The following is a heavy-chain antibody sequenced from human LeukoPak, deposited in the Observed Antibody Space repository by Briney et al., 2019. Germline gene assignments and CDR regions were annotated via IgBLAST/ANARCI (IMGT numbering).Heavy chain of an antibody. J-gene: IGHJ5*02. CDR1: GYTFTSYD. D-gene: IGHD6-13*01. CDR2: KNPNSGNT. V-gene: IGHV1-8*03. Sequence: ASVKVSCKASGYTFTSYDINWVRRAPGQGLEWMGWKNPNSGNTGYAQKFQGRVTITRNTSISTAYMELSSLRSEDTAVYYCARARRITIPYSSSWYGHNNWFDPWGQGTLVTVSS. CDR3: ARARRITIPYSSSWYGHNNWFDP.